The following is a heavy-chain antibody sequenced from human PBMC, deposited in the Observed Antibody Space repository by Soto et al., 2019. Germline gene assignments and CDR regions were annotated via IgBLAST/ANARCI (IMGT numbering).Heavy chain of an antibody. CDR1: GFTVSSNY. J-gene: IGHJ4*02. CDR3: ARERRRGSGFDY. CDR2: IYSGGST. Sequence: GGSLRLSCAASGFTVSSNYMSWVRQAPGKGLEWVSVIYSGGSTYYADSVKGRFTISRDNSKNTLYLQMNSLRAEDTAVYYCARERRRGSGFDYWGQGTLVTVSS. V-gene: IGHV3-66*01. D-gene: IGHD2-15*01.